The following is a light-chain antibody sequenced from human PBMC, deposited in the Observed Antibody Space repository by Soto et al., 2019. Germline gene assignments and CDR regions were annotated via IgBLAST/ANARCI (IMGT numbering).Light chain of an antibody. Sequence: EIVLTQSPGTLSLSPGERATLSCRASQSVSSSYLAWYQQKPGQAPRLLIYGASSRATGIPDRFSGSGSETDFTLTISRLEPEDFAVYYCQQYGSSPLTFGGGAKGEIK. CDR3: QQYGSSPLT. J-gene: IGKJ4*01. CDR1: QSVSSSY. V-gene: IGKV3-20*01. CDR2: GAS.